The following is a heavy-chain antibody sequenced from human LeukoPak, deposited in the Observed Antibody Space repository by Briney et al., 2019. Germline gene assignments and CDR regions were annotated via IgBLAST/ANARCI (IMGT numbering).Heavy chain of an antibody. CDR2: IRYDGSNK. V-gene: IGHV3-30*02. CDR3: PRTQNIVVVPAPLHHIDL. D-gene: IGHD2-2*01. CDR1: GFSQNIHH. Sequence: GGSLTLLCGLSGFSQNIHHSVGHRQAPGKGLEWVAFIRYDGSNKYYEHSVKGRFTISRDNYKNTVYPQMNSVSAEDTGVYYCPRTQNIVVVPAPLHHIDLWGKGPTVSVS. J-gene: IGHJ6*03.